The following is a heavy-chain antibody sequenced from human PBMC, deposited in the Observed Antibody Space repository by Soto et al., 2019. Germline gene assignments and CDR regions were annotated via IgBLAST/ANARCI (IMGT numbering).Heavy chain of an antibody. CDR3: ARQQLPSGGMDV. D-gene: IGHD6-13*01. Sequence: VTFSCKASGGTFISYAISWVRQAPGQGLEWMGGIIPIFGTANYAQKFQGRVTITADESTSTAYMELSSLRSEDTAVYYCARQQLPSGGMDVWGQGTTVTVSS. V-gene: IGHV1-69*01. J-gene: IGHJ6*02. CDR1: GGTFISYA. CDR2: IIPIFGTA.